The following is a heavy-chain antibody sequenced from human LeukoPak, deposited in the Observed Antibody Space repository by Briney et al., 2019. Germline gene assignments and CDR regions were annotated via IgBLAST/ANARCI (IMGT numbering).Heavy chain of an antibody. D-gene: IGHD2-15*01. CDR1: GYTFTSYY. CDR2: INPSGGST. V-gene: IGHV1-46*01. J-gene: IGHJ5*02. CDR3: ARDPYRTRSCSGGSCYSGWFDP. Sequence: ASVKVSCKASGYTFTSYYIHWVRQAPGQGLEWMGIINPSGGSTSYAQKLQGRVTMTRDTSTSTVYMELSSLRSEDTAVYYCARDPYRTRSCSGGSCYSGWFDPWGQGTLVTVSS.